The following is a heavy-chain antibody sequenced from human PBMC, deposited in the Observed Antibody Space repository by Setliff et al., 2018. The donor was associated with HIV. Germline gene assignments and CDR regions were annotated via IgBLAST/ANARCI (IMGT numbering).Heavy chain of an antibody. D-gene: IGHD3-3*01. V-gene: IGHV1-18*01. CDR2: ITPYNNHT. Sequence: ASVKVSCKASGSTFSTYGNSWVRQAPGQGLEWMGWITPYNNHTQYSQHLKGRVTITTDTYTSTAYMDLRSLISDDPAVYYCARLIKHYDFWSGYYGAYYYYMDVWGTGTTVTVSS. J-gene: IGHJ6*03. CDR3: ARLIKHYDFWSGYYGAYYYYMDV. CDR1: GSTFSTYG.